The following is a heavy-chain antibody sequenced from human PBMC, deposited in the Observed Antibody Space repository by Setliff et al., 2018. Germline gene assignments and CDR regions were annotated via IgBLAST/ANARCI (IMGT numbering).Heavy chain of an antibody. D-gene: IGHD1-26*01. CDR1: GGPFSGAS. CDR2: VYYSGTA. Sequence: PSETLSLTCTVSGGPFSGASIWSWIRQPPGKGLEFIGYVYYSGTAKYDPSLKSRVTISVDTSKAQFSLKLISMTAADTAVYYCAKGGGRYHSASWGQGTLVTVSS. V-gene: IGHV4-59*12. J-gene: IGHJ4*02. CDR3: AKGGGRYHSAS.